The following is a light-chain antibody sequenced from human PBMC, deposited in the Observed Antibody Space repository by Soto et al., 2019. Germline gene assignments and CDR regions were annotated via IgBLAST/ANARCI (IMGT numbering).Light chain of an antibody. CDR2: AAS. CDR1: QSISSY. CDR3: PQSYSTPWT. Sequence: DIQMTQSPSSLSASVGDRVTITCRASQSISSYLNWYQQKPGKAPKLLIYAASSLQSGVPSRFSGRGSGTDFTLPISSLQPEDFSTYSCPQSYSTPWTFGQGTKVEIK. V-gene: IGKV1-39*01. J-gene: IGKJ1*01.